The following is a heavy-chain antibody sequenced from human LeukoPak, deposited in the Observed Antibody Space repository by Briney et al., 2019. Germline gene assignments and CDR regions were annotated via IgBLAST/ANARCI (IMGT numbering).Heavy chain of an antibody. J-gene: IGHJ4*02. CDR2: IKQDGSEK. D-gene: IGHD1-14*01. V-gene: IGHV3-7*01. CDR1: AFSLSDYW. Sequence: GGSLRLSCAASAFSLSDYWMNWVRQAPGKGLEWVASIKQDGSEKYYVDSVKGRFTIFRDNAKNSLYLQMNTLRAEDTAVYYCARVGSGTTRDYWGQGTLVTVSS. CDR3: ARVGSGTTRDY.